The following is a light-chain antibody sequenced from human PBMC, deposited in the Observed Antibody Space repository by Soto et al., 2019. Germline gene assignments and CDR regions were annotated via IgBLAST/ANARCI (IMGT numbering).Light chain of an antibody. CDR2: AAS. V-gene: IGKV1-27*01. CDR3: QKYDRAPWT. CDR1: QGISHF. J-gene: IGKJ1*01. Sequence: DIQMTQSPSSLSASVGDRVSITCRASQGISHFLAWYQQKPGKVPKLLIYAASTLQSGVPSRFSGSGSGTDFTLTISSPQPEDAATYYCQKYDRAPWTFGQGTKVEIK.